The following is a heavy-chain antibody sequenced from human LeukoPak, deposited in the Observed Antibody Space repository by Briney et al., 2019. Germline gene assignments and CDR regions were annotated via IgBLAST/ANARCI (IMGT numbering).Heavy chain of an antibody. Sequence: ASVKVSCKVSGYTLTELSMHWVRQAPGKGLEWMGGFDPEDGETIYAQKFQGRVTMTEDTSTDTAYMELSSLRSEDTAMYYCATDISGDILTVGAFDIWGQGTMVTVSS. D-gene: IGHD3-9*01. J-gene: IGHJ3*02. CDR2: FDPEDGET. CDR1: GYTLTELS. V-gene: IGHV1-24*01. CDR3: ATDISGDILTVGAFDI.